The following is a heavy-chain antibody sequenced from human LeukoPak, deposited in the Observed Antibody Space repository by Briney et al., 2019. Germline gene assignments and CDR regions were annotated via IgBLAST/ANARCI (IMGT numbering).Heavy chain of an antibody. CDR2: TKHDGSEK. V-gene: IGHV3-7*04. D-gene: IGHD6-13*01. CDR1: GFTFSSYW. J-gene: IGHJ4*02. Sequence: PGGSLRLSCAASGFTFSSYWMSWVRQAPGKGLEWVANTKHDGSEKYYVDSVKGRFTISRDNAKNALYLQMNTLRAEDTAVYYCARVRIRTAVPDYFDYWGRGALVTVSS. CDR3: ARVRIRTAVPDYFDY.